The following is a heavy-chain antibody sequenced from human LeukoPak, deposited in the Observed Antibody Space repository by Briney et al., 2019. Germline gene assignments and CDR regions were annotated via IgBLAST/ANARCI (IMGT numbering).Heavy chain of an antibody. J-gene: IGHJ4*02. CDR3: ARGALASRYHSDH. D-gene: IGHD2-2*02. V-gene: IGHV4-59*08. CDR1: GGSISTYY. CDR2: IYNSGST. Sequence: PSETLSLTCTVSGGSISTYYWSWIRQPPGKGLEWIGYIYNSGSTNCDPSLKSRVTISIDTSKNQFSLKLSSVTAADTAVYYCARGALASRYHSDHWGQGTLVTVSS.